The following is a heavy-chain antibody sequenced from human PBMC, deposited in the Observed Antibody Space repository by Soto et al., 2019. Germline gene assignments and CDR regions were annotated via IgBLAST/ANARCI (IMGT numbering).Heavy chain of an antibody. CDR2: ISYDGSNK. CDR1: GFPFSSYG. Sequence: GGSLRLSCAASGFPFSSYGMHWVRQAPGKGLEWVAVISYDGSNKYYADSVKGRFTISRDKSKNTLYLQMNSLRAEDTAVYYCAKGLGIAARTYFDYWGQGTMVTVSS. D-gene: IGHD6-6*01. V-gene: IGHV3-30*18. J-gene: IGHJ4*02. CDR3: AKGLGIAARTYFDY.